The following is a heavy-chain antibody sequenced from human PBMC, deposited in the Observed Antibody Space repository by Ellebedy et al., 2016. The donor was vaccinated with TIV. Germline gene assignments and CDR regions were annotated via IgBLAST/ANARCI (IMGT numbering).Heavy chain of an antibody. CDR1: GFTFSTYA. D-gene: IGHD3-10*01. CDR3: ARLRYFGSGSYSDY. J-gene: IGHJ4*02. V-gene: IGHV3-23*01. CDR2: ISGSGGGT. Sequence: PGGSLRLSCAASGFTFSTYAMSWVRQAPGRGLEWVSTISGSGGGTYYTDSVKGRFTISRDNSKNTLYLQMNSLRARDTAIYYCARLRYFGSGSYSDYWGQGTLVTVSS.